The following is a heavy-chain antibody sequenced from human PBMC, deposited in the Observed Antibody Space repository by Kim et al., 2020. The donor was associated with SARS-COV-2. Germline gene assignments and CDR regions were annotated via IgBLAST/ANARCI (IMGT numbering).Heavy chain of an antibody. CDR1: GGSITSVGYY. J-gene: IGHJ3*01. V-gene: IGHV4-31*03. D-gene: IGHD2-21*01. Sequence: SETLSLTCSVSGGSITSVGYYWSWIRHLPGKGLEWIGYIYYSGSTYSHSSLKSRLSISLDTSNNRFALTFTSMTAADTAIYYCAGSAGRYSGTGGFFNFWGQGTKVIVSS. CDR2: IYYSGST. CDR3: AGSAGRYSGTGGFFNF.